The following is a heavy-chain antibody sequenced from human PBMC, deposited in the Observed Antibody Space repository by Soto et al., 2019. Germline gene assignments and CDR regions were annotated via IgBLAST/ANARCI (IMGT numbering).Heavy chain of an antibody. V-gene: IGHV4-39*07. CDR1: GGSVSSSSFF. J-gene: IGHJ6*02. CDR3: ARGEDAFFYYGLDV. CDR2: IYFSGST. Sequence: SETLSLTCTVSGGSVSSSSFFWGWIRQSPGKGLEWMGYIYFSGSTYYNPSLKSRLTMSLDTSKNQFSLKLASVTAADTAVYYCARGEDAFFYYGLDVWGQGITVTVSS.